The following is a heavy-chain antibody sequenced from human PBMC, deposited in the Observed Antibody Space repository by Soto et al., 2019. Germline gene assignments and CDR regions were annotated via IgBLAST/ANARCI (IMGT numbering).Heavy chain of an antibody. CDR3: ARSQGGSSSLDIYYYYYYGMDV. J-gene: IGHJ6*02. CDR1: GGTFSTYA. V-gene: IGHV1-69*01. D-gene: IGHD2-15*01. Sequence: QVQLVQSGAEVQKPGSSVKVSCKAPGGTFSTYAISWVRQAPGQGLEWMGGVIPIFCTPKYAQKFQGRVTITADESTSTGYMELRSLRSEDTAVYYCARSQGGSSSLDIYYYYYYGMDVWGQGTTVTVSS. CDR2: VIPIFCTP.